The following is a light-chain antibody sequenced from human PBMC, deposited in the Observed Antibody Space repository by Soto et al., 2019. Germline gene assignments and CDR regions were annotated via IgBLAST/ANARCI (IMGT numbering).Light chain of an antibody. Sequence: SPSAVSLYKRYRVTITSRASHGMCSYLAWYQQKPGKAPKLLIYAASTLQSGVPSRFSGSGSGTDFTLTISILQPEDFARYYCQQFNSYPLTFGG. J-gene: IGKJ4*01. V-gene: IGKV1-9*01. CDR3: QQFNSYPLT. CDR1: HGMCSY. CDR2: AAS.